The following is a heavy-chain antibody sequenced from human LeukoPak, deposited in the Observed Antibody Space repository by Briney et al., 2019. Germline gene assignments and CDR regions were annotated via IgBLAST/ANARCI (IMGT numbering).Heavy chain of an antibody. CDR2: INSDGSST. CDR1: GFTFSSYW. J-gene: IGHJ4*02. Sequence: GGSLRLSCAASGFTFSSYWMHWVRQAPGKGLVWVSRINSDGSSTSYADSVKGRFTISRDNAKNTLYLQMNSLRAEDTAVYYCAREGEMAVLVHFDYWGQGTLVTVSS. V-gene: IGHV3-74*01. D-gene: IGHD2-8*02. CDR3: AREGEMAVLVHFDY.